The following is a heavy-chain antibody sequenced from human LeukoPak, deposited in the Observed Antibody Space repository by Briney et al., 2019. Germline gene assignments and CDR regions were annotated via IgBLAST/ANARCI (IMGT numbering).Heavy chain of an antibody. CDR3: AKEEKLLWFGGNWFDP. CDR1: GFTFSSYA. V-gene: IGHV3-23*01. J-gene: IGHJ5*02. Sequence: GGSLRLSCAASGFTFSSYAMSWVRQVPGKGLEWVSAISGSGGSTYYADSVKGRFTISRDNSKNTLYLQMNSLRAEDTAVYYCAKEEKLLWFGGNWFDPWGQGTLVSVSS. D-gene: IGHD3-10*01. CDR2: ISGSGGST.